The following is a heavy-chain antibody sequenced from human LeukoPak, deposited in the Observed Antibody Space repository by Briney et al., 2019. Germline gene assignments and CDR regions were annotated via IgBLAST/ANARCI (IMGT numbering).Heavy chain of an antibody. Sequence: GGSLRLSCAASGFTVSSNYMSCVRHAPGKGREWVSDMYRGGRTYRADSVKGRFTISRDNSKNTLYLQMNSLRAEDTAVYYCAIDGNSSGILGAFDIWGQGTMVTVSS. CDR3: AIDGNSSGILGAFDI. CDR1: GFTVSSNY. CDR2: MYRGGRT. D-gene: IGHD3-22*01. V-gene: IGHV3-53*01. J-gene: IGHJ3*02.